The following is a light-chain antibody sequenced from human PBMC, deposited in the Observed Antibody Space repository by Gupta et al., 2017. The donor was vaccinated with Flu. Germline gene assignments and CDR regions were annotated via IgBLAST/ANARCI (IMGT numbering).Light chain of an antibody. J-gene: IGLJ3*02. CDR2: DDS. CDR3: QVWEGRSDNKRV. CDR1: NIGSKS. Sequence: VLTPAPSVSVAPGQTARITCVRHNIGSKSVQWYHQKPGHAPVLVVYDDSDRPPGIPEHGSGSNSGNRATITISRVDGGEEADYYCQVWEGRSDNKRVFGGGTKLTVL. V-gene: IGLV3-21*02.